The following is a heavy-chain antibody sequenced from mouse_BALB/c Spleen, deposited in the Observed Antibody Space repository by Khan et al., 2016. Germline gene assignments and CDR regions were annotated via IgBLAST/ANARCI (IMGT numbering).Heavy chain of an antibody. Sequence: VQLQQSGPELVKPGTSVKVSCKASGYAFTSYNMYWVKQSHGKSLEWIGYIDPYNGGTSYNQKFKGKATLTVDKSSSTAYMHLNSLTSEDSAVXYCARDYDDDGPLAMDYWLLGTSVTVSS. J-gene: IGHJ4*01. CDR3: ARDYDDDGPLAMDY. D-gene: IGHD2-4*01. CDR2: IDPYNGGT. V-gene: IGHV1S135*01. CDR1: GYAFTSYN.